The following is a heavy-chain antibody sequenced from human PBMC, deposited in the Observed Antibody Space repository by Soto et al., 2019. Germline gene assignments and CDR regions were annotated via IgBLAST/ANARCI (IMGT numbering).Heavy chain of an antibody. CDR2: INPSGGST. D-gene: IGHD3-3*01. Sequence: ASVKVSCKASGYTFTSYYMHWVRQAPGQGLEWMGIINPSGGSTSYAQKFQGRVTMTRDTSTSTVYMELSSLRSEDTAVYYCARGGSITIFGVVTPRGMDVWGQGTTVTVS. V-gene: IGHV1-46*01. J-gene: IGHJ6*02. CDR1: GYTFTSYY. CDR3: ARGGSITIFGVVTPRGMDV.